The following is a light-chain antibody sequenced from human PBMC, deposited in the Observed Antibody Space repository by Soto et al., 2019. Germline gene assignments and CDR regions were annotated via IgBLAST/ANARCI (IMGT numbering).Light chain of an antibody. Sequence: DIQMTQSPSSLSASVGDRVTITCRASQSINTYLNWYQQKPEKAPKLLIYSTSSLQGGVPSRFSGSGSATDFTLTISSLQPEDCATYYCQQSYSTPYTFGQGTKLEIK. CDR1: QSINTY. V-gene: IGKV1-39*01. CDR2: STS. J-gene: IGKJ2*01. CDR3: QQSYSTPYT.